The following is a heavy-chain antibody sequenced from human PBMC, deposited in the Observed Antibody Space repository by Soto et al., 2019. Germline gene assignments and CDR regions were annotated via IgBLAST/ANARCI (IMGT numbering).Heavy chain of an antibody. V-gene: IGHV3-23*01. J-gene: IGHJ4*02. D-gene: IGHD3-10*01. CDR1: GFTFSNFP. CDR3: TRLTVSGSDC. Sequence: VRLLESGGALVQPGGSQRLSCVSSGFTFSNFPMSWVRQAPGRGLEWVSSITSDGGGTYYGDSVRGRFAVSRDNSKTTLYLHMNSLRADDSAIYYCTRLTVSGSDCWGQGTLVTVSS. CDR2: ITSDGGGT.